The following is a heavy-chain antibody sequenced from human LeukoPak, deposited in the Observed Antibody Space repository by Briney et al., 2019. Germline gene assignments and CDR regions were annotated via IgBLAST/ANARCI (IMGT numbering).Heavy chain of an antibody. J-gene: IGHJ3*01. V-gene: IGHV4-38-2*01. D-gene: IGHD3-10*01. CDR3: ARMPTMETFHV. Sequence: SETLSLTCAVSGSSISSGYYWGWIRQPPGKGLEWIGSIYHSGSTYYNPSLKSRVTISVDTSKNQFSLKLTSVTAADTAVYYWARMPTMETFHVWGQGTMVTVSS. CDR1: GSSISSGYY. CDR2: IYHSGST.